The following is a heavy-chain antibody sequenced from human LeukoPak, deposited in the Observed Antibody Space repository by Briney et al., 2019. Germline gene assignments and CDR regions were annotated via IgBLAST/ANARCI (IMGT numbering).Heavy chain of an antibody. CDR1: GFTFSSYA. CDR3: AIKGYYDGSGYYMYYFDH. CDR2: IGGSGDNR. Sequence: GGSLRLSCAASGFTFSSYALSWVRQAPGKGLEWVSAIGGSGDNRYYADSAKGRFTISRDNSKNTLYLQMNSLRAEDTAVYYCAIKGYYDGSGYYMYYFDHWGQGTLVTVSS. J-gene: IGHJ4*02. D-gene: IGHD3-22*01. V-gene: IGHV3-23*01.